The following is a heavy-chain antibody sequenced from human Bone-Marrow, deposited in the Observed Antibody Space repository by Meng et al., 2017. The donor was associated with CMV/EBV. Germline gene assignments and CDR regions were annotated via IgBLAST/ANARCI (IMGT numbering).Heavy chain of an antibody. CDR1: GGSVSSGSYY. V-gene: IGHV4-61*01. D-gene: IGHD2-2*02. Sequence: GSLRLSCTVSGGSVSSGSYYWSWIRQPPGKGLEWIGYIYYSGSTNYNPSLKSRVTISVDTSKNQFSLKLSSVTAADTAVYYCARGRCSSTSCYKGVIRAFDIWGQGTMVTVSS. CDR3: ARGRCSSTSCYKGVIRAFDI. CDR2: IYYSGST. J-gene: IGHJ3*02.